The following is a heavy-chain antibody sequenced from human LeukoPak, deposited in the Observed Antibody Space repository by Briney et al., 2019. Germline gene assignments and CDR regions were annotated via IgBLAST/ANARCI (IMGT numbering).Heavy chain of an antibody. Sequence: SETLSLTCTVSGGSISSYYWSWIRQPAGKGLEWIGRIYTSGSTNYNPSLMSRVTMSVDTSKNQFSLKLSSVTAADTAVYYCARTDTIFGVVTTYYFDYWGQGTLVTVSS. J-gene: IGHJ4*02. CDR1: GGSISSYY. CDR3: ARTDTIFGVVTTYYFDY. D-gene: IGHD3-3*01. V-gene: IGHV4-4*07. CDR2: IYTSGST.